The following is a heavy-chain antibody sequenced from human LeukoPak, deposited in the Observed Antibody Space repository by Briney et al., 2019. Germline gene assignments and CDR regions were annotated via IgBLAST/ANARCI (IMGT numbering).Heavy chain of an antibody. D-gene: IGHD1-1*01. CDR1: GFTFSDTW. J-gene: IGHJ4*02. V-gene: IGHV3-74*01. Sequence: PGGSLRLSCAASGFTFSDTWMHWVRQAPGEGLVWVSRIRSDGSDTRYAESVKGRFTISRDNAKNSLYLQMNSLRAEDTAVYYCARGGSGNWNAPFDYWGQGTLVTVSS. CDR2: IRSDGSDT. CDR3: ARGGSGNWNAPFDY.